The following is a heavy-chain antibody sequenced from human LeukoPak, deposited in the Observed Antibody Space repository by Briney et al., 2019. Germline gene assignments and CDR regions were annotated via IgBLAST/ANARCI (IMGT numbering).Heavy chain of an antibody. CDR2: IWYDGSNK. CDR3: AREYYYDSSGYSYYFDY. Sequence: GGSLRLSCAASGFTFSSYGMPWVRQAPGKGLEWVAVIWYDGSNKYYADSVKGRFTISRDNSKNTLYLQMNSLRAEDTAVYYCAREYYYDSSGYSYYFDYWGQGTLVTVSS. D-gene: IGHD3-22*01. CDR1: GFTFSSYG. J-gene: IGHJ4*02. V-gene: IGHV3-33*01.